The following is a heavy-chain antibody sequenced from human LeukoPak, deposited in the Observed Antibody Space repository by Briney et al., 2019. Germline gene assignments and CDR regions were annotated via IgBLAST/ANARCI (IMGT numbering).Heavy chain of an antibody. V-gene: IGHV3-23*01. Sequence: GGSLRLSCAASGITFSGYAMTWVRQVPGRGLEWVSDISGRGENTYYADSVKGRFTISRDNSMNTLYLQMNSLRAEDTAVYYCASGVDTAMAFDYWGQGTLVTVSS. CDR2: ISGRGENT. CDR1: GITFSGYA. D-gene: IGHD5-18*01. J-gene: IGHJ4*02. CDR3: ASGVDTAMAFDY.